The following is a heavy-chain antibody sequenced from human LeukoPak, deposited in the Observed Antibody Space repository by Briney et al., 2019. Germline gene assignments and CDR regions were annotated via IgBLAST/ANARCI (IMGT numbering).Heavy chain of an antibody. J-gene: IGHJ3*02. Sequence: PSETLSLTCTVSGGSISSSSYYWGWIRQPPGKALEWIGSIYYSGSTYYNPSLKSRVTISVDTSKNQFSLQLSAVTAADTAVYFCARDHLQLRAFDIWGQGTMVTVSS. D-gene: IGHD2-2*01. CDR3: ARDHLQLRAFDI. V-gene: IGHV4-39*02. CDR1: GGSISSSSYY. CDR2: IYYSGST.